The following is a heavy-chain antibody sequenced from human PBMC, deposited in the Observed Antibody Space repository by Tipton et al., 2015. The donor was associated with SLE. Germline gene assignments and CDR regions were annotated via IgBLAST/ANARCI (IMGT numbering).Heavy chain of an antibody. J-gene: IGHJ4*02. D-gene: IGHD3-10*01. Sequence: TLSLTCTVSGGSVSSGSYYWGWIRQPPGKGLEWIGYIYYSGSTNYNPSLKSRVTISVDTSKNQFSLKLSSVTAADTAVYYCARGPLNYYGSGSRYDFDYWGQGTLVTVSS. V-gene: IGHV4-61*01. CDR2: IYYSGST. CDR1: GGSVSSGSYY. CDR3: ARGPLNYYGSGSRYDFDY.